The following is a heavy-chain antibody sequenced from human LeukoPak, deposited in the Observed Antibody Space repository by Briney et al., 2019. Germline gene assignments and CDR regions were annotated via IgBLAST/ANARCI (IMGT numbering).Heavy chain of an antibody. CDR1: GYSISSGYY. CDR2: IYHSGST. J-gene: IGHJ5*02. D-gene: IGHD3-10*01. V-gene: IGHV4-38-2*02. CDR3: AREKPYYYGSGSYYFS. Sequence: SETLSLTCTVSGYSISSGYYWGWIRQPPVKGLEWIGSIYHSGSTYYNPSLKSRVTISVDTSKNQFSLKLSSVTAADTAVYYCAREKPYYYGSGSYYFSWGQGTLVTVSS.